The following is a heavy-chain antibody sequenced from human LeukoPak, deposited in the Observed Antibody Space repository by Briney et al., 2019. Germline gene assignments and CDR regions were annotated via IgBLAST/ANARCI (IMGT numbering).Heavy chain of an antibody. CDR1: GFAFSSSW. CDR2: INKDATAK. D-gene: IGHD3-10*01. CDR3: AREDWFHFDY. J-gene: IGHJ4*02. Sequence: GGSLRLSRAASGFAFSSSWMSWVRQAPGKGLEWVANINKDATAKYYVDSVKGRFTISRDNAKNSLYLQMNGLRAEDTAVYYCAREDWFHFDYWGQGTLVTVSS. V-gene: IGHV3-7*03.